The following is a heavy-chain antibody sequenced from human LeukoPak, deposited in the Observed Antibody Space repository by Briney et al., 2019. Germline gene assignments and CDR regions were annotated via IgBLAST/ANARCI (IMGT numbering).Heavy chain of an antibody. CDR3: ARYTSYYYMDV. Sequence: GGSLRLSCAASGFTFSSYSMNWVRQAPGKGLEWVSYITSSRGTISYADSVKGRFTISRDNAKNSLSLQMNSLRAEDTAVYYCARYTSYYYMDVWGKGTTVTVSS. V-gene: IGHV3-48*04. D-gene: IGHD1-14*01. J-gene: IGHJ6*03. CDR1: GFTFSSYS. CDR2: ITSSRGTI.